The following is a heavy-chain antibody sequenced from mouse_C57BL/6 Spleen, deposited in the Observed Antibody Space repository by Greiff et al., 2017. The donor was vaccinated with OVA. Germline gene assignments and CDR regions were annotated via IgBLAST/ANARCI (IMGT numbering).Heavy chain of an antibody. CDR2: ISNLAYSI. CDR1: GFTFSDYG. D-gene: IGHD1-1*01. J-gene: IGHJ1*03. Sequence: EVQGVESGGGLVQPGGSLKLSCAASGFTFSDYGMAWVRQAPRKGPEWVAFISNLAYSIYYADTVTGRFTISRENAKNTLYLEMSSLRSEDTAMYYYARNYGSPYWYFDVWGTGTTVTVSS. V-gene: IGHV5-15*01. CDR3: ARNYGSPYWYFDV.